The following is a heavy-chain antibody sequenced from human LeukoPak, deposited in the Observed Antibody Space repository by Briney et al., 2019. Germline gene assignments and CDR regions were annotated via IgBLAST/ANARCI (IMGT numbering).Heavy chain of an antibody. V-gene: IGHV3-9*01. J-gene: IGHJ4*02. CDR1: GFTFDDYA. D-gene: IGHD3-22*01. CDR2: ISWNSGSI. Sequence: GGSLRLSCAASGFTFDDYAMHWVRQAPGKGLEWVSGISWNSGSIDYADSVKGRFTISRDNAKKSLYLQMNSLRAEDTASYYCGKDIRYYDTTGGNDYWGQGTLVTVSS. CDR3: GKDIRYYDTTGGNDY.